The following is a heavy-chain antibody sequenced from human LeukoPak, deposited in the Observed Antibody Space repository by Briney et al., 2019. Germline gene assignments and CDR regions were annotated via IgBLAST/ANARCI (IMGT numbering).Heavy chain of an antibody. D-gene: IGHD1-26*01. CDR2: IYNSGST. CDR3: AREPTGSYSFDF. J-gene: IGHJ4*02. V-gene: IGHV4-31*03. CDR1: GDSISSGGYY. Sequence: SETLSLTCTVSGDSISSGGYYWSRIRQHPGKGLEWIGYIYNSGSTYYNPSLKSRVTISIDTSKRQFSLKLTSVTAADTAVYYCAREPTGSYSFDFWGQGTLVTVSS.